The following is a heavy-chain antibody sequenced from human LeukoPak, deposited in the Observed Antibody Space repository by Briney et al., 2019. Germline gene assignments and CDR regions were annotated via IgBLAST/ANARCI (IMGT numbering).Heavy chain of an antibody. CDR1: GYPFSSHF. CDR2: IDTTTGNP. J-gene: IGHJ4*02. Sequence: ASVTVSCTASGYPFSSHFLNWVRPAPGQGLERMGNIDTTTGNPRYAQDFTGRFVFSFDTSVSTAYLQITSLKADDTAAYYCVRGTPTPGMDYWGQGTQVTVSS. V-gene: IGHV7-4-1*02. D-gene: IGHD3-10*01. CDR3: VRGTPTPGMDY.